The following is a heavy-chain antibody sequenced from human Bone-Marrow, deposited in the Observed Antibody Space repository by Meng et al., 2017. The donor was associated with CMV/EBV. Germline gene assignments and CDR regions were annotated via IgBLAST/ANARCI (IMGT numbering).Heavy chain of an antibody. CDR3: ARALGVVVVPAAIPPYGMDV. CDR1: GGTFSSYA. D-gene: IGHD2-2*01. Sequence: SVKVSCKASGGTFSSYACSWVRQAPGQGLEWMGRIIPILGIANYAQKFQGRVTITADKSTSTAYMELSSLRSEDTAVYYCARALGVVVVPAAIPPYGMDVWGQGTTVTVSS. V-gene: IGHV1-69*04. J-gene: IGHJ6*02. CDR2: IIPILGIA.